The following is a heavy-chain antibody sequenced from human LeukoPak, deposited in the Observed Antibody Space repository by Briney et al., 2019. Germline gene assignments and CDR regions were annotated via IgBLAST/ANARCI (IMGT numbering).Heavy chain of an antibody. CDR1: GYTFTAYG. D-gene: IGHD1-26*01. J-gene: IGHJ4*02. CDR2: MSVYTDNR. CDR3: ARDSRGSYCPDF. V-gene: IGHV1-18*01. Sequence: ASVKVSCKASGYTFTAYGISWVRQAPGQSLEWMGWMSVYTDNRVFAQKFQDRITMTTDTSTTTAYMELRSLRSDDTAVYYCARDSRGSYCPDFWGQGTLVTVSS.